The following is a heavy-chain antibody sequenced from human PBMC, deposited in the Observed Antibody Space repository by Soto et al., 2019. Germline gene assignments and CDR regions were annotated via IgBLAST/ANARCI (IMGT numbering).Heavy chain of an antibody. D-gene: IGHD3-10*01. V-gene: IGHV3-33*01. CDR1: GFTFSHYA. J-gene: IGHJ4*02. CDR2: IWSDGSNE. Sequence: QVQLVESGGGVVQPGRSLRLSCAASGFTFSHYAMHWARQAPGKGLEWVAVIWSDGSNENYADSVRGRFTISRDNPKNTLYLQMNSPRAEDTAVYYCARDYGSAPWDYWGQGALVTVSS. CDR3: ARDYGSAPWDY.